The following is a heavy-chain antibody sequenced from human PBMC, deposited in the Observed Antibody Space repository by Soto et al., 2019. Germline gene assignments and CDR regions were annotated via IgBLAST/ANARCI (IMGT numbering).Heavy chain of an antibody. CDR1: GFTFSSYG. CDR3: AKDYCGGDCYAFDI. V-gene: IGHV3-30*18. CDR2: ISYDGSNK. D-gene: IGHD2-21*02. Sequence: GGSLRLSCAASGFTFSSYGMHWVRQAPGKGLEWVAVISYDGSNKYYADSVKGRFTISRDNSKNTLYLQMNSLRAEDTAVYYCAKDYCGGDCYAFDIWGQGTMVTVSS. J-gene: IGHJ3*02.